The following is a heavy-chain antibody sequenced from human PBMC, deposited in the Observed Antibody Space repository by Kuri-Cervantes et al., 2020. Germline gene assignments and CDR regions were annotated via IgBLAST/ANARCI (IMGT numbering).Heavy chain of an antibody. CDR1: GFTFSSYW. D-gene: IGHD3-16*01. J-gene: IGHJ6*02. CDR2: LYSDGST. Sequence: GESLKISCAASGFTFSSYWMSWVRQAPGKGLEWVSVLYSDGSTYYADSVKGRFTISRDSSKNTLYLQMNSLRAEDTAVYYCAGVMYYYGMDVWGQGTTVTVSS. V-gene: IGHV3-66*01. CDR3: AGVMYYYGMDV.